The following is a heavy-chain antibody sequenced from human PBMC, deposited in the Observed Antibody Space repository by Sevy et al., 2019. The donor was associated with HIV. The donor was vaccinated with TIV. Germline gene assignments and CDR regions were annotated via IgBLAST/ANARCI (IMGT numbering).Heavy chain of an antibody. D-gene: IGHD1-26*01. CDR1: GFTFSSYA. CDR2: VSDSGDST. CDR3: ATHQSGTYTRDAFDI. Sequence: GGSLRLSCAASGFTFSSYAMSWVRQAPGKGLEWVSTVSDSGDSTYYADSVKGRFTISRDNSKNTLYVQVNSLRAEDTAVDYCATHQSGTYTRDAFDIWGRGTMVTVSS. V-gene: IGHV3-23*01. J-gene: IGHJ3*02.